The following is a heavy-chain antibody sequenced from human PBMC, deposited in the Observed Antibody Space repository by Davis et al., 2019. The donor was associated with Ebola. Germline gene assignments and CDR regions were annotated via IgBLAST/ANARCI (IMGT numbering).Heavy chain of an antibody. Sequence: GESLKISCAASGFTFSNAWMSWVRQAPGKGLEWVGRIKSKTDGGTTDYAAPVKGRFTISRDDSKNTLYLQMNSLKTEDTAVYYCTTDAGVVTARDFDYWGQGTLVTVSS. V-gene: IGHV3-15*01. J-gene: IGHJ4*02. D-gene: IGHD2-21*02. CDR3: TTDAGVVTARDFDY. CDR2: IKSKTDGGTT. CDR1: GFTFSNAW.